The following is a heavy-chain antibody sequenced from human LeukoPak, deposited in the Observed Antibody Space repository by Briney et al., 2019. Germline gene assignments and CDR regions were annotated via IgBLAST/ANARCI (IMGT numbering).Heavy chain of an antibody. Sequence: SETLSLTCTVSGGSISSSSYYWGWIRQPPGKGLEWIGSIYYSGSTYYNPSLKNRVTISVDTSKNQFSLKLSSVTAADTAVYYCARRRYYYDSSGYYFDYWGQGTLVTVSS. CDR2: IYYSGST. J-gene: IGHJ4*02. D-gene: IGHD3-22*01. CDR1: GGSISSSSYY. CDR3: ARRRYYYDSSGYYFDY. V-gene: IGHV4-39*07.